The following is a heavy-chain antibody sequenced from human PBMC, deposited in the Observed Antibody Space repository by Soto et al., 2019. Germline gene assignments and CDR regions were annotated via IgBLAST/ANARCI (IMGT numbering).Heavy chain of an antibody. CDR2: IYQSGST. Sequence: QLRLQESGSGLVKPSQTLSLTCAVSGGSISSGGYSWSWIRQPPGKGLEWIGYIYQSGSTDYNPSLKRRVTFSIERSKNQFYLKLRSVTAADTAVYYCARGDTYYFDSRGYPPDYWGQGTLVTVSS. D-gene: IGHD3-22*01. V-gene: IGHV4-30-2*01. J-gene: IGHJ4*02. CDR1: GGSISSGGYS. CDR3: ARGDTYYFDSRGYPPDY.